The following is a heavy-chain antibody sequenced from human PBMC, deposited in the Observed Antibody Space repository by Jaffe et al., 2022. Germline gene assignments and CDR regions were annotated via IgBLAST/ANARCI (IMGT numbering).Heavy chain of an antibody. D-gene: IGHD2-21*01. J-gene: IGHJ4*02. CDR2: IYTSGST. Sequence: QVQLQESGPGLVKPSQTLSLTCTVSGGSISSGSYYWSWIRQPAGKGLEWIGRIYTSGSTNYNPSLKSRVTISVDTSKNQFSLKLSSVTAADTAVYYCARADPLGEIADYWGQGTLVTVSS. V-gene: IGHV4-61*02. CDR1: GGSISSGSYY. CDR3: ARADPLGEIADY.